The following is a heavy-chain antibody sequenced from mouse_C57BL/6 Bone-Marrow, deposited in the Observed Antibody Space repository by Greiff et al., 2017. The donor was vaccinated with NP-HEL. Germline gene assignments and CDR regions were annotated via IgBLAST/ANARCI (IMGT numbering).Heavy chain of an antibody. J-gene: IGHJ1*03. Sequence: EVQLQQSGAELVKPGASVKLSCTASGFTIKDYYMHWVKQRTEQGLEWIGRIDPEDGETKYAAKFQGKAPITADTSSNTAYLQLSSLTSEDTAVYYCAYYYGSSWYFDVWGKGTTVTVSS. D-gene: IGHD1-1*01. CDR3: AYYYGSSWYFDV. CDR2: IDPEDGET. V-gene: IGHV14-2*01. CDR1: GFTIKDYY.